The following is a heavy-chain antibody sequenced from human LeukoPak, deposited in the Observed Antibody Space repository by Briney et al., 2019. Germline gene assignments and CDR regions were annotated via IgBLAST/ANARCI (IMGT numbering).Heavy chain of an antibody. CDR2: IYPGDSDT. J-gene: IGHJ4*02. CDR1: GYSFTSYW. D-gene: IGHD3-22*01. Sequence: HGESLKISCKGSGYSFTSYWIGWVRQMPGKGLEWMGIIYPGDSDTRYSPSFQGQVTISADKSISTAYLQWSSLKASDTAMYYCASAYYDSSGYYGLDYWGQGTLVTVSS. V-gene: IGHV5-51*01. CDR3: ASAYYDSSGYYGLDY.